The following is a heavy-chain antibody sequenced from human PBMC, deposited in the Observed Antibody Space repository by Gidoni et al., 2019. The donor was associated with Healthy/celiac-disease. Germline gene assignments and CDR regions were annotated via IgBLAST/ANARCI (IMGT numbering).Heavy chain of an antibody. CDR2: INHSGST. J-gene: IGHJ6*02. V-gene: IGHV4-34*01. Sequence: QVQLQQWGAGLLKPSETLSLTCAVYGGSFSGYYWSWIRQPPGKGLEWIGEINHSGSTNYNPSLKSRVTISVDTSKNQFSLKLSSLTAADTAVYYCARGPPPGGYYYYGMDVWGQGTTVTVSS. CDR3: ARGPPPGGYYYYGMDV. CDR1: GGSFSGYY.